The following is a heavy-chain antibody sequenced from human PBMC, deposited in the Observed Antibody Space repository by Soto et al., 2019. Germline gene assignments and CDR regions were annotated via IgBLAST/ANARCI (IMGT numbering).Heavy chain of an antibody. J-gene: IGHJ6*02. CDR1: GGPIGSYY. CDR3: ARTEASSWSFFYYGMDV. Sequence: QVQLQESGPGLVKPSETLSLTCTVSGGPIGSYYWSWIRQSPGKGLEWIGCVYYSDDTKYNPSLKSRVTISLDRSKNQFSLRLTSVTAADTAVYYCARTEASSWSFFYYGMDVWGQGTTVAVSS. D-gene: IGHD6-13*01. CDR2: VYYSDDT. V-gene: IGHV4-59*01.